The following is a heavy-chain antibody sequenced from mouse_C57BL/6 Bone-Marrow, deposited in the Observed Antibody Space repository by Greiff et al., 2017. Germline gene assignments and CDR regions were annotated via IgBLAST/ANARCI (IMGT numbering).Heavy chain of an antibody. CDR2: ISNLAYSI. D-gene: IGHD1-2*01. CDR3: VRYNYDGCAIDY. J-gene: IGHJ4*01. Sequence: EVKLVESGGGLVQPGGSLKLSCAASGFTFSDYGMAWVRQAPRKGPAWVAFISNLAYSIYSADTVTGRFTFTRENAKNTLYLEMSSLRSEVTAMYSCVRYNYDGCAIDYWGQGTSVTVSS. V-gene: IGHV5-15*01. CDR1: GFTFSDYG.